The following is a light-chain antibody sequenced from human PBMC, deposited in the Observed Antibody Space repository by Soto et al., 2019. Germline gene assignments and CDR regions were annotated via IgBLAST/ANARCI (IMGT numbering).Light chain of an antibody. V-gene: IGKV1-5*01. CDR1: ESVSTW. CDR2: DAS. CDR3: QQYTRYYT. J-gene: IGKJ4*01. Sequence: DIQLTQSPSTLSASVGDRVTITCRASESVSTWLAWYQQKPGKALKVLIYDASSLKSGVPSRFSGRGSGTEFTLTINSLQPDDFATYYCQQYTRYYTFGGGTKVDIK.